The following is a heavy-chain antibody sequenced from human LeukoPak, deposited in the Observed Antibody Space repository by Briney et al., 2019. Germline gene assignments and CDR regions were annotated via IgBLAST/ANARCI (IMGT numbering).Heavy chain of an antibody. J-gene: IGHJ4*02. Sequence: GESLKISCEGSGYNFTNYWIGWVRQMPGKGLEWMGIIYPGDSDTRYSPSFQGQVTISADKSISTAYLQSSSLKASDTAMYYCARTSNLDYWGQGTLVTVSS. D-gene: IGHD4-11*01. CDR3: ARTSNLDY. V-gene: IGHV5-51*01. CDR2: IYPGDSDT. CDR1: GYNFTNYW.